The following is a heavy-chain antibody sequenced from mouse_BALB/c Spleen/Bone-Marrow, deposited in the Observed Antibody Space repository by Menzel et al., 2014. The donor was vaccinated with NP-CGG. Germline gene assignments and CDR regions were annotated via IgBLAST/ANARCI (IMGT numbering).Heavy chain of an antibody. CDR2: INPDSSTI. V-gene: IGHV4-1*02. J-gene: IGHJ1*01. CDR1: GFDFSGYW. D-gene: IGHD1-1*01. Sequence: EVHLVESGGGLVQPGGSLKLPCAASGFDFSGYWMSWVRQAPGKGLEWIGEINPDSSTINYTPSLKDKFIISRDNAKNTLYLQMSKVRSEDTALYYCARLNYYGSLFVWGAGTTVTVSS. CDR3: ARLNYYGSLFV.